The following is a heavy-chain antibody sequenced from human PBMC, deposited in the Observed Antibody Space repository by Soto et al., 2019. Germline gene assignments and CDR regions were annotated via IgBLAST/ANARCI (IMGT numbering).Heavy chain of an antibody. CDR2: IYSGGNT. Sequence: EVQLVESGGGLIQPGGSLRLSCAASGFTVSSNYMNWVRQAPGKGLEWVSVIYSGGNTNYADSVKGRFTLSRDNSNNTLYLQMNSLRAEDTAVYYCARDRGGYYGMDVWGQGTTVTVSS. D-gene: IGHD3-10*01. V-gene: IGHV3-53*01. CDR1: GFTVSSNY. J-gene: IGHJ6*02. CDR3: ARDRGGYYGMDV.